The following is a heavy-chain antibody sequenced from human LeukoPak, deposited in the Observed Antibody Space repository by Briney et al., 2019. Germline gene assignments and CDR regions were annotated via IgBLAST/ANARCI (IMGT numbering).Heavy chain of an antibody. J-gene: IGHJ4*02. CDR1: GGSFSGYY. V-gene: IGHV4-34*01. Sequence: SETLSLTCAVYGGSFSGYYWSWIRQPPGKGLEWIGEINHSGSTNYNPSLKSRVTISVDTSKNQFSLKLSSVTAADTAVYYCARKGYRYGYFNYWGQGTLVTVSS. CDR2: INHSGST. D-gene: IGHD5-18*01. CDR3: ARKGYRYGYFNY.